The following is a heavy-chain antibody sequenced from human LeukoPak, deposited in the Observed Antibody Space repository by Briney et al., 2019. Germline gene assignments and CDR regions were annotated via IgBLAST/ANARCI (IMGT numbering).Heavy chain of an antibody. CDR3: ARCSYSNYGWGYYYYYMDV. CDR1: GGSFSGYY. D-gene: IGHD4-11*01. Sequence: SETLSLTCAVYGGSFSGYYWSWIRQPPGKGLEWIGEINHSGSTNYNPSLKSRVTISVDTSKNQFSLKLSSVTAADTAVYYCARCSYSNYGWGYYYYYMDVWGKGTTVTVSS. J-gene: IGHJ6*03. CDR2: INHSGST. V-gene: IGHV4-34*01.